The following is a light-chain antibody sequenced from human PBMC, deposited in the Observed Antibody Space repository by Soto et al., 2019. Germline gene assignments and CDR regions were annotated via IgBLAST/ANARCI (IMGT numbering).Light chain of an antibody. J-gene: IGKJ1*01. CDR2: GRS. V-gene: IGKV3-20*01. CDR3: HQCGTSPWT. Sequence: EIVLTQSPGTLSLSPGERATLSCRASQSVRSTFFAWYQQKPGQSPRLLISGRSLMAADITDRFSGSGSGTDFTLTINRLEPEDSAVYLCHQCGTSPWTFGQGTKVEIK. CDR1: QSVRSTF.